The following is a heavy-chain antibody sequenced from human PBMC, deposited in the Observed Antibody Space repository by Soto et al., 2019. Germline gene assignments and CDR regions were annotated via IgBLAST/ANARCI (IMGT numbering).Heavy chain of an antibody. V-gene: IGHV3-23*01. CDR1: GFTVSSYS. Sequence: GSLRLSCAASGFTVSSYSMSWVRQAPGKGLEWVSGFRTSGDGGTTYYADTAKGRFTISRDNSKNMLFLQMNSLKAKDTAIYYSAKNVNSGPGSQYFDYWGQGTLVTVSS. D-gene: IGHD3-10*01. CDR3: AKNVNSGPGSQYFDY. J-gene: IGHJ4*02. CDR2: FRTSGDGGTT.